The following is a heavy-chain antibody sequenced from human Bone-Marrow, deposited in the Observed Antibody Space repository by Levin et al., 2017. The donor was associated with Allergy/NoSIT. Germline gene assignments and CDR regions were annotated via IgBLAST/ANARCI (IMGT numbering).Heavy chain of an antibody. J-gene: IGHJ3*02. CDR1: GFTFSSYS. CDR2: ISSSSSTI. V-gene: IGHV3-48*04. D-gene: IGHD3-3*01. CDR3: ARDRDYDFWSGYPTYDAFDI. Sequence: ASVKVSCAASGFTFSSYSMNWVRQAPGKGLEWVSYISSSSSTIYYADSVKGRFTISRDNAKNSLYLQMNSLRAEDTAVYYCARDRDYDFWSGYPTYDAFDIWGQGTMVTVSS.